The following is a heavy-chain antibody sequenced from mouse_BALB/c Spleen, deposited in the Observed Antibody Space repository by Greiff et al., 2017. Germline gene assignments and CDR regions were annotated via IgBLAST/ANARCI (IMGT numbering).Heavy chain of an antibody. CDR2: IHPNSGNT. D-gene: IGHD2-14*01. V-gene: IGHV1S130*01. CDR1: GYTFTSSW. Sequence: VQLQQPGSVLVRPGASVKLSCKASGYTFTSSWMHWAKQRPGQGLEWIGVIHPNSGNTNYNEKFKGKATLTVDTSSSTAYVDLSRLTSEDSAVYYGARLGNYRYDWYYAMDYWGQGTSVTVSS. CDR3: ARLGNYRYDWYYAMDY. J-gene: IGHJ4*01.